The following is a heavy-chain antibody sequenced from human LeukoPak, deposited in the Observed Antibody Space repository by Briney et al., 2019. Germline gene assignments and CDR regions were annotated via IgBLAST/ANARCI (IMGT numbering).Heavy chain of an antibody. CDR1: GFTFSNYG. V-gene: IGHV3-23*01. J-gene: IGHJ4*02. CDR3: ATEVVIAVAGRDY. D-gene: IGHD6-19*01. CDR2: ISGSGGST. Sequence: GGSLRLSCEASGFTFSNYGMNWVRQTPGKGLEWVSAISGSGGSTYYADSVKGRFTISRSNSKNTLYLQMNSLRAEDTAVYYCATEVVIAVAGRDYWGQGTLVTVSS.